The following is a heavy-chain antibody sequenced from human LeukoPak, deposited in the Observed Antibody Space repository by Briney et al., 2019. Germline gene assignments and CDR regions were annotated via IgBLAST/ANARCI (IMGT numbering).Heavy chain of an antibody. V-gene: IGHV3-23*01. CDR3: AKGDYDILTGYYPSFDY. CDR1: GFTFSRDA. CDR2: ISGSGGNT. Sequence: GGSLRLSCAASGFTFSRDAMSWIRQAPGKGLEWVSSISGSGGNTYYADSVKGRFTISRDNSRNTLYLQMNSLRAEDTAVYYCAKGDYDILTGYYPSFDYRGQGTLVTVSS. D-gene: IGHD3-9*01. J-gene: IGHJ4*02.